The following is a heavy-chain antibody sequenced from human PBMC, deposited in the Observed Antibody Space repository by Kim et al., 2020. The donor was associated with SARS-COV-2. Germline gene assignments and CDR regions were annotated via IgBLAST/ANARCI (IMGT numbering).Heavy chain of an antibody. CDR2: IVPFVDIT. D-gene: IGHD6-13*01. Sequence: SVKVCCKTSGGTFSSYTICWVRQAPGQGLEWLGRIVPFVDITNYAQKFQGRVTITADKSTNTAYMELSSLTSEDTAVYFCARDPGGLAAGTLDNWGQGALVIVSS. V-gene: IGHV1-69*04. CDR3: ARDPGGLAAGTLDN. CDR1: GGTFSSYT. J-gene: IGHJ4*02.